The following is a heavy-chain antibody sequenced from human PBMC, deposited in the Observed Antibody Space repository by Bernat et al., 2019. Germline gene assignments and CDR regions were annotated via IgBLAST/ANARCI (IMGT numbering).Heavy chain of an antibody. CDR2: IYYSGST. D-gene: IGHD6-13*01. V-gene: IGHV4-39*01. CDR3: ARHKVAAVGTHFDY. Sequence: QLQLQESGPGLVKPSETLSLTCTVSGGSISSSSYYWGWIRQPPGKGLEWIGSIYYSGSTYYNPSLKSRVTISVDTSKNQFSLKLSSVTAADTAVYYCARHKVAAVGTHFDYWGQGTLVTVSS. CDR1: GGSISSSSYY. J-gene: IGHJ4*02.